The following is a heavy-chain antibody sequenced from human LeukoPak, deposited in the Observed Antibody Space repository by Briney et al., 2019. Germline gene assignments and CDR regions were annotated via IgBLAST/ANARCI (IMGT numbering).Heavy chain of an antibody. D-gene: IGHD2-21*02. Sequence: PGGSLRLSCAASGFTFSNYAMTWVRQAPGKGLEWVAVIWYDGSNKYYADSVKGRFTISRDNSKNTLYLQMNSLRAEDTAVYYCARDPYPLHCGGDCYYFDYWGQGTLVTVSS. CDR3: ARDPYPLHCGGDCYYFDY. CDR2: IWYDGSNK. J-gene: IGHJ4*02. V-gene: IGHV3-33*08. CDR1: GFTFSNYA.